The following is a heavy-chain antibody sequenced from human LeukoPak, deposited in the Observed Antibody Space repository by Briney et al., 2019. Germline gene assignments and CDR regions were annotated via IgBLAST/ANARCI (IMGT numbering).Heavy chain of an antibody. CDR2: ISSSSSYI. CDR3: ARDLGYCSSTSCREGFDAFDI. J-gene: IGHJ3*02. V-gene: IGHV3-21*01. Sequence: GGSLRLSCAASGFTFSSYAVSWVRQAPGKGLGWVSSISSSSSYIYYADSVKGRFTISRDNAKNSLYLQMNSLRAEDTAVYYCARDLGYCSSTSCREGFDAFDIWGQGTMVTVSS. D-gene: IGHD2-2*01. CDR1: GFTFSSYA.